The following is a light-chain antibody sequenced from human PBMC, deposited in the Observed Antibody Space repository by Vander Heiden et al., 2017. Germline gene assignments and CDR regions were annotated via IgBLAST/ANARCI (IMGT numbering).Light chain of an antibody. J-gene: IGKJ4*01. CDR3: QQSDSTPQLT. V-gene: IGKV1-39*01. CDR1: QSISSY. Sequence: PTTVSPSSLSASVGDRVTITCRASQSISSYLNWYQQKPGKAPKLLIYAASSLQSGVPSRFSGSGSGTDFTLTISSRQPEDFAPYYCQQSDSTPQLTFGGGTKVEIK. CDR2: AAS.